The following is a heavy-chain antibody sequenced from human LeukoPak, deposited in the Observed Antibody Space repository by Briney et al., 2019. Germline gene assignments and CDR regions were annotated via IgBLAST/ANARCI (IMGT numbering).Heavy chain of an antibody. V-gene: IGHV4-59*02. CDR2: SHYTGST. J-gene: IGHJ6*02. D-gene: IGHD6-19*01. CDR3: ARVGVAVAGAGYYGMDV. CDR1: SGSVNSYY. Sequence: SVTLSLTCTVSSGSVNSYYWSWIRQPPGKGLEWIAYSHYTGSTNHNPSLKSRLTISVDTSKNQFSLKLSSVTAADTAVYYCARVGVAVAGAGYYGMDVWGQGTTVIVSS.